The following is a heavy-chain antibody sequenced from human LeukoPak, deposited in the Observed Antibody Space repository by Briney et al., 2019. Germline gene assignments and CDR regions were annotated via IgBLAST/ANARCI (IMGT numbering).Heavy chain of an antibody. CDR1: GYTFTGYY. CDR3: ARGYDYDFWSGVNWFDP. D-gene: IGHD3-3*01. J-gene: IGHJ5*02. Sequence: GASVKVSCKASGYTFTGYYMHWVRQAPGQGLEWMGWINPNSGGKNYAQKFQGRVTMTRDTSISTAYMELSRLRSDDTAVYYCARGYDYDFWSGVNWFDPWGQGTLVTVSS. CDR2: INPNSGGK. V-gene: IGHV1-2*02.